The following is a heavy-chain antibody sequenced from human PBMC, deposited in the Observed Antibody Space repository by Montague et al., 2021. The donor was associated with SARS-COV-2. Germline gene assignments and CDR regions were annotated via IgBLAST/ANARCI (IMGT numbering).Heavy chain of an antibody. CDR1: GGSISSGDCY. D-gene: IGHD3-22*01. V-gene: IGHV4-31*03. CDR3: ARARSTMSVVVNAFDI. CDR2: NYDGVSX. Sequence: TLSLTCTVSGGSISSGDCYWSCMRPHGGKELEGISNNYDGVSXYYTPSLRRRITISVDTSKNQFSLKLRSVTAAATAMYYCARARSTMSVVVNAFDIWGQGTMVTVSS. J-gene: IGHJ3*02.